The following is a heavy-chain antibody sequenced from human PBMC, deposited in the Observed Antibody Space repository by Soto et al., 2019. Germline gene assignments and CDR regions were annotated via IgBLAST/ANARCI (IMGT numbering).Heavy chain of an antibody. Sequence: ASVKVSCKASGYTFTSYAMHWVRQAPGQRLERMGWIKAGNSNTKYSQKIQGRVTITRDTSASTAYMELSSLRSEDTAVYYCALYLPTGYCSGGSCYERGAFDIWGQGTMVTVSS. CDR2: IKAGNSNT. D-gene: IGHD2-15*01. CDR3: ALYLPTGYCSGGSCYERGAFDI. CDR1: GYTFTSYA. J-gene: IGHJ3*02. V-gene: IGHV1-3*01.